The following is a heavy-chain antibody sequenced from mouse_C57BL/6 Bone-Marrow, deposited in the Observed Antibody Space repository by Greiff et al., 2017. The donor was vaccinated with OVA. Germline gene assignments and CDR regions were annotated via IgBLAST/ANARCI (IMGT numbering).Heavy chain of an antibody. Sequence: QVQLQQPGAELVKPGASVKMSCKASGYTFTSYWITWVKQRPGQGLEWIGDIYPGSGSTNYNEKFKSKATLTVDTSSSTAYMQLSSLTSEDSAVYYCARWKGWLDGYSPCYWYFDVWGTGTTVTVSS. D-gene: IGHD2-3*01. CDR3: ARWKGWLDGYSPCYWYFDV. CDR1: GYTFTSYW. J-gene: IGHJ1*03. CDR2: IYPGSGST. V-gene: IGHV1-55*01.